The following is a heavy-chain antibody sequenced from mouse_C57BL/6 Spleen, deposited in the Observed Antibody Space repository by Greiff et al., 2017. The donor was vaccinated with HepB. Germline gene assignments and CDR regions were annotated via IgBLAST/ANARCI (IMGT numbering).Heavy chain of an antibody. D-gene: IGHD3-1*01. CDR3: TGSRGGFDY. CDR1: GFTFSNYW. J-gene: IGHJ2*01. Sequence: EVQGVESGGGLVQPGGSMKLSCVASGFTFSNYWMNWVRQSPEKGLEWVAQIRLKSDNYATHYAESVKGRFTISRDDSKSSVYLQMNNLRAEDTGIYYCTGSRGGFDYWGQGTTLTVSS. CDR2: IRLKSDNYAT. V-gene: IGHV6-3*01.